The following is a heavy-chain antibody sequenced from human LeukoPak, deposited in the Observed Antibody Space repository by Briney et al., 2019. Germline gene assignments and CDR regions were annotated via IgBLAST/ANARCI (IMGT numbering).Heavy chain of an antibody. D-gene: IGHD5-24*01. V-gene: IGHV4-59*01. CDR1: GGSISSYY. CDR2: IYYSGST. Sequence: SETLSLTCTVSGGSISSYYWSWIRQPPGKGLEWIGYIYYSGSTNYNPSLKSRVTISVDTPKNQFSLKLSSVTAADTAVYYCARESEMATIKGPHYYFDYWGQGTLVTVSS. CDR3: ARESEMATIKGPHYYFDY. J-gene: IGHJ4*02.